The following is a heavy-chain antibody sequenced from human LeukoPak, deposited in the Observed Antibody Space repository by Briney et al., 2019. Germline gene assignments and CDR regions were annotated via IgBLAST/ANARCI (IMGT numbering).Heavy chain of an antibody. CDR2: IYYSGNT. Sequence: SETLSLTCTVSGGSISSSSYYWAWIRQPPGKGLEWIGSIYYSGNTYYNASLKSQVSISIDTSKNQFSLRLTSVTAADTAVYYCARQTGSGLFILPGGQGTLVTVSS. CDR3: ARQTGSGLFILP. D-gene: IGHD3/OR15-3a*01. J-gene: IGHJ4*02. CDR1: GGSISSSSYY. V-gene: IGHV4-39*01.